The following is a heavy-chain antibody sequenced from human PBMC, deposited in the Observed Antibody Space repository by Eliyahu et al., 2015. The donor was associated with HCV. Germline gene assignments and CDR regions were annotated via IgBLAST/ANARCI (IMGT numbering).Heavy chain of an antibody. Sequence: QLQLQESGPGLVKPSETLSLICTVSGAYISRDNYYXGWXRHXPGTGLVGXGXIYYSGTTYYNXSLQGRVAISVDSSKKQFSLILNSVTAADTAVYYCARHNPSGYAGFYFDLWGRGTLVTVSS. V-gene: IGHV4-39*01. CDR1: GAYISRDNYY. CDR3: ARHNPSGYAGFYFDL. CDR2: IYYSGTT. D-gene: IGHD5-12*01. J-gene: IGHJ2*01.